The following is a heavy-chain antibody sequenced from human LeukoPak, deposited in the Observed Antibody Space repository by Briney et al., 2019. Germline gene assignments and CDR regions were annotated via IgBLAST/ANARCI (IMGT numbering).Heavy chain of an antibody. CDR2: INPNSGGT. CDR3: ARSEYSSSSWYYYYYGMDV. CDR1: GYTFTGYY. V-gene: IGHV1-2*04. Sequence: ASVKVSCKASGYTFTGYYMHWVRQAPGQGLEWMGWINPNSGGTNYAQKFQGWVTMTRGTSISTAYMELSRLRSDDTAVYYCARSEYSSSSWYYYYYGMDVWGQGTTVTVSS. D-gene: IGHD6-6*01. J-gene: IGHJ6*02.